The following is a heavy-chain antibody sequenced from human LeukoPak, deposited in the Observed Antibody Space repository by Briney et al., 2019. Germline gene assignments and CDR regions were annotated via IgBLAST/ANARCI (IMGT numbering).Heavy chain of an antibody. Sequence: PGGSLRLSCAASGFTFSNEMNWVRQAPGKGLEWVSYIISSGSTIYYADSVKGRFTISRDNAKNSLYLQMNSLRAEDTAVYYCAELGITMIGGVWGKGTTVTISS. CDR1: GFTFSNE. CDR3: AELGITMIGGV. V-gene: IGHV3-48*03. J-gene: IGHJ6*04. D-gene: IGHD3-10*02. CDR2: IISSGSTI.